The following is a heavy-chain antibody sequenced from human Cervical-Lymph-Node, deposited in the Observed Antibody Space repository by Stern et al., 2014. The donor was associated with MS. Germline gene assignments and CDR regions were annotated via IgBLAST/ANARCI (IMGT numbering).Heavy chain of an antibody. CDR3: ARDYCDYAFDY. D-gene: IGHD4-17*01. CDR2: IYPSDSDP. Sequence: VQLVQSGAEVKKPGESLKISCKGSGYSFTANWIAWVRQMPGKGLEWNGFIYPSDSDPRYSPSFQGQVTISADKSISTAYLQWSSLKASDTAMYYCARDYCDYAFDYWGQGTLVTVSS. V-gene: IGHV5-51*01. J-gene: IGHJ4*02. CDR1: GYSFTANW.